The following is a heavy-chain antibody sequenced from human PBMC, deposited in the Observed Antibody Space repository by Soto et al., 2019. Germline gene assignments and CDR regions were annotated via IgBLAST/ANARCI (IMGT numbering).Heavy chain of an antibody. CDR3: AKSPSYYYDSSGYRGPLFDY. J-gene: IGHJ4*02. CDR1: GFTFSSYA. D-gene: IGHD3-22*01. CDR2: ISGSGGST. Sequence: PGGSLRLSCAASGFTFSSYAMSWVRQAPGKGLEWVSAISGSGGSTYYADSVKGRFTISRDNSKNTLYLQMNSLRAEDTAVYYCAKSPSYYYDSSGYRGPLFDYWGQGTLVTVSS. V-gene: IGHV3-23*01.